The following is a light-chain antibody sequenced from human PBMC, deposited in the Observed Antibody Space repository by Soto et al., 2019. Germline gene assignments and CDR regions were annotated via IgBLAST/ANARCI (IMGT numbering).Light chain of an antibody. J-gene: IGKJ4*01. CDR1: QSASSSY. CDR3: QQRSYWLT. V-gene: IGKV3D-20*02. Sequence: EIVLTQSPGTLSLSPGERATLSCRASQSASSSYLAWYQQKPGHAPRLLIYDASNRATGIPARFSGSGSGTDFTLTISSLEPEDFAVYYCQQRSYWLTFGGGTKVDIK. CDR2: DAS.